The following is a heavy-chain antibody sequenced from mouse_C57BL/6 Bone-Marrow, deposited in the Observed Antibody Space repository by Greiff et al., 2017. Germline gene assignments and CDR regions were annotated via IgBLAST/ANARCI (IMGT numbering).Heavy chain of an antibody. CDR2: IYPSSGST. D-gene: IGHD2-5*01. J-gene: IGHJ3*01. CDR3: ARGDYINYWFAD. CDR1: GYTFTSYG. V-gene: IGHV1-81*01. Sequence: QVQLQQPGAELVRPGASVKLSCKASGYTFTSYGISWVKQRPGQGLEWIGEIYPSSGSTYYNEKFKGKATLTADKSSSTAYMELRSLTSEDSAVYFCARGDYINYWFADWGQGTMVTVSA.